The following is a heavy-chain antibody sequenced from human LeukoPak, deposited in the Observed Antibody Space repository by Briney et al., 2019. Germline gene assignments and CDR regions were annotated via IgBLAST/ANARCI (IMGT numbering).Heavy chain of an antibody. D-gene: IGHD6-19*01. CDR3: ARVVAVAGTPYFDY. V-gene: IGHV4-38-2*01. CDR1: GYSFSSGYY. J-gene: IGHJ4*02. CDR2: IYHSGST. Sequence: SETLSLTCAVSGYSFSSGYYWGWIRPPPGKVLEWIGSIYHSGSTHYNPSLKGRVTISVDTAKNQFFLKLSSVTPADTAVYYCARVVAVAGTPYFDYWGQGTLVTVSS.